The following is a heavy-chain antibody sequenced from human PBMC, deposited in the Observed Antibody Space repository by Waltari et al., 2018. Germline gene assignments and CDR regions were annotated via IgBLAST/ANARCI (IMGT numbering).Heavy chain of an antibody. CDR3: ARDRGSYAFDY. D-gene: IGHD1-26*01. CDR1: GGSLSSSTYY. J-gene: IGHJ4*02. CDR2: IYYSGST. Sequence: QLQLQESGPGLVKPSATLSLTCTVSGGSLSSSTYYWGWIRQPPGKGLEWIGSIYYSGSTYYNPSLKSRVTISVDTSKNQFSLKLSSVTAADTAVYYCARDRGSYAFDYWGQGTLVTVSS. V-gene: IGHV4-39*07.